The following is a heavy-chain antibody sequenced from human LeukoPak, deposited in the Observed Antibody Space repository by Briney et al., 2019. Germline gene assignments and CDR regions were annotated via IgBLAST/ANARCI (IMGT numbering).Heavy chain of an antibody. Sequence: PGGSLRLSCAASGFTFSSYAMSWVRQAPGKGLEWVSAISGSGGSTYYADSVKGRFTISRDNSKNTLYLQMNSLRAEDTAVYYCAKDTPTYYYDSSGYPPSDYWGQGTLVTVSS. CDR1: GFTFSSYA. D-gene: IGHD3-22*01. CDR3: AKDTPTYYYDSSGYPPSDY. J-gene: IGHJ4*02. CDR2: ISGSGGST. V-gene: IGHV3-23*01.